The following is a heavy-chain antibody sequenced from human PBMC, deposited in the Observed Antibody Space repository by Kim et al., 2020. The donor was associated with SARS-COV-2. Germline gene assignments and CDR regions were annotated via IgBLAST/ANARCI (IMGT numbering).Heavy chain of an antibody. CDR1: GFTFSSYT. CDR2: ISYDGKDE. D-gene: IGHD2-2*01. J-gene: IGHJ6*02. CDR3: ARRSCASTKCYIYFYGMDV. Sequence: GSLRLSCAASGFTFSSYTLYWVRQAPGKGLEWVAGISYDGKDEHYADSVRGRFTISRDSSKNTLYLQMNSLRVEDRAVYYCARRSCASTKCYIYFYGMDVWGLGTTVVVSS. V-gene: IGHV3-30*04.